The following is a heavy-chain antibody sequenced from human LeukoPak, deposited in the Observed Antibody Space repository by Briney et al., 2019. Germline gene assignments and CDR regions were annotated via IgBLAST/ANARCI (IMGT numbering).Heavy chain of an antibody. Sequence: ASVKVSCKASGYTFTGYYMHWLRQAPGQGLEWMGWINPNSGGTNYAQKFQGRVTMTRDTSISTAYMELSRLRSDDTAVYYCARGPPSMITFGGVIVILDYWGQGTLVTVSS. V-gene: IGHV1-2*02. CDR1: GYTFTGYY. CDR2: INPNSGGT. J-gene: IGHJ4*02. CDR3: ARGPPSMITFGGVIVILDY. D-gene: IGHD3-16*02.